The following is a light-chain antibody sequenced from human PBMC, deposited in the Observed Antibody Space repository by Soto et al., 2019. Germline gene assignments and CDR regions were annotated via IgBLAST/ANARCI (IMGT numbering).Light chain of an antibody. CDR1: QSVINDY. CDR2: SVS. J-gene: IGKJ1*01. CDR3: LHHGSSLWT. V-gene: IGKV3-20*01. Sequence: MVWTDSPCTLSLSPWYRATLSCMSIQSVINDYVSWVQQKPGQTPRLLIYSVSSRATGIPDRFSGSGSGTDFTLTISRLEPEDFAMYYCLHHGSSLWTFGQGTKVDI.